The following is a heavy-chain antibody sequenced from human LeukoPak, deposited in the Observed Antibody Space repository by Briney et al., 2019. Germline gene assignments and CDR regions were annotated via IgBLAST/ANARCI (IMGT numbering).Heavy chain of an antibody. Sequence: GGSLRLSFAASGFTFSSYAMRWVRQAPGKGLEWVSAISGSGGSTYYADSVKGRFTISRDNSKNTLYLQMNSLRAEDTAVYYCAKPYSSGWRLIFDYWGQGTLVTVSS. CDR2: ISGSGGST. CDR1: GFTFSSYA. CDR3: AKPYSSGWRLIFDY. J-gene: IGHJ4*02. V-gene: IGHV3-23*01. D-gene: IGHD6-19*01.